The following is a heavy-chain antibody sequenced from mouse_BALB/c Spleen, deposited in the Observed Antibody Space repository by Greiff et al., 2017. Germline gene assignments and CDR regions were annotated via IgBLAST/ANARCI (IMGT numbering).Heavy chain of an antibody. V-gene: IGHV3-2*02. CDR3: ARLDYDEAY. Sequence: EVKLMESGPGLVKPSQSLSLTCTVTGYSITSDYAWYWIRQFPGNKLEWMGYISYSGSTSYNPSLKSRISITRDTSKNQFFLQLNSVTTEDTATYYCARLDYDEAYWGQGTLVTVSA. CDR2: ISYSGST. J-gene: IGHJ3*01. D-gene: IGHD2-4*01. CDR1: GYSITSDYA.